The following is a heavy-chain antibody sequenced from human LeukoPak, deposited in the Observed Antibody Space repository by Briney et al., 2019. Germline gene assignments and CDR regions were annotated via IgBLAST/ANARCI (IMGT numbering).Heavy chain of an antibody. V-gene: IGHV1-69*05. CDR1: GGTFSSYA. CDR2: IIPIFGTG. J-gene: IGHJ5*02. Sequence: VASVKVSCKASGGTFSSYAINWVRQAPGQGLEWMGGIIPIFGTGNYAQKFQGRVTITTDESTSTAYMELSSLRSEDTAVYYCARGSYDFWSGYYYNWFDPWGQGTLVTVSS. D-gene: IGHD3-3*01. CDR3: ARGSYDFWSGYYYNWFDP.